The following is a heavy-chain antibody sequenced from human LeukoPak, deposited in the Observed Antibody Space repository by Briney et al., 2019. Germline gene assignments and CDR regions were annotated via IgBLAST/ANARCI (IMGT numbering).Heavy chain of an antibody. Sequence: SGTLSLTCAVSGGSISTSNWWSWVRQPPGKGLEWIGEIYHTGNTNYSPSLKSRATISVDKSKNQFSLEVRSVTAADTAVYYCARYVVVTAYFDYWGQGTLVTVSS. CDR2: IYHTGNT. CDR1: GGSISTSNW. D-gene: IGHD2-21*02. CDR3: ARYVVVTAYFDY. J-gene: IGHJ4*02. V-gene: IGHV4-4*02.